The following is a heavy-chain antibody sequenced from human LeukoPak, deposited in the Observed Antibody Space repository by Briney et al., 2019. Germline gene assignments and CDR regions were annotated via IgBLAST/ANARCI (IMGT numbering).Heavy chain of an antibody. J-gene: IGHJ4*02. CDR2: ISSSSRYI. CDR3: ARRDYYGSGSPDF. D-gene: IGHD3-10*01. CDR1: GFTFSSYS. V-gene: IGHV3-21*04. Sequence: KPRGSQRLSCAASGFTFSSYSMNWVRQAPGKGLEWVSSISSSSRYIYYADSVKGRFTISRDNAKNSLYLQMNSLRAEDTALYYCARRDYYGSGSPDFWGQGTLVTASS.